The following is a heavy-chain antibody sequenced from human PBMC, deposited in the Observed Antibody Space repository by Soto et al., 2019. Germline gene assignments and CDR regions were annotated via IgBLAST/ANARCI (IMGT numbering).Heavy chain of an antibody. V-gene: IGHV4-4*02. CDR3: ARVLEVSSYYYGMDV. CDR1: GGSISSSNW. Sequence: PSETLSLTCAVSGGSISSSNWWSWVRQPPGKGLEWIGEIYHSGSTNYNPSLKSRVTISVDKSKNQFSLKLGSVTAADTAVYYCARVLEVSSYYYGMDVWGQGTTVTVSS. CDR2: IYHSGST. J-gene: IGHJ6*02.